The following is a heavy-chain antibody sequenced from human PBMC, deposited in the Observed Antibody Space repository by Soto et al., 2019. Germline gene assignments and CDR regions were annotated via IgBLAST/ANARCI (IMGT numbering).Heavy chain of an antibody. CDR1: GFTISDKY. D-gene: IGHD4-17*01. Sequence: GGSLRLSCAASGFTISDKYMSWVRQAPGKGLEWVSVIYSGGSTYYADSVKGRFTISRDNSKNTLYLQMNSLRAEDTAVYYCAKGHGDYGWHYFDPWGQGTLVTVSS. J-gene: IGHJ5*02. CDR3: AKGHGDYGWHYFDP. V-gene: IGHV3-53*01. CDR2: IYSGGST.